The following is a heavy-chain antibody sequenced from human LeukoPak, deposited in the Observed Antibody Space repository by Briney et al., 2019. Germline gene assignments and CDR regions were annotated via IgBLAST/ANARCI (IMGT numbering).Heavy chain of an antibody. Sequence: ASVKVCCKASGYTLTSYDINWVCQATGQWIKCMGWMKPNSGNTGNAQKFQGRVTITRNTSISTAYMELSSLRSEDTAVYYCAIMTYYDYVWGSYRGLNMDVWGKGTTVTVSS. J-gene: IGHJ6*03. CDR3: AIMTYYDYVWGSYRGLNMDV. CDR1: GYTLTSYD. CDR2: MKPNSGNT. D-gene: IGHD3-16*01. V-gene: IGHV1-8*03.